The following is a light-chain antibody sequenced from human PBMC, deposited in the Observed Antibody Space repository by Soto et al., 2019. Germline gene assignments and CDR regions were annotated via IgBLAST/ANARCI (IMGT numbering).Light chain of an antibody. V-gene: IGLV2-8*01. CDR1: SSDVGGYNY. CDR3: SSPAGSNCYV. Sequence: QSALTQPPSASGSPGQSVTISCTGTSSDVGGYNYVSWYQQHPGKAPKLMIYEVSKRPSGVPDRFSGSKSGNTASLTVSGLQAEDEADYYCSSPAGSNCYVFGTGTKVTVL. CDR2: EVS. J-gene: IGLJ1*01.